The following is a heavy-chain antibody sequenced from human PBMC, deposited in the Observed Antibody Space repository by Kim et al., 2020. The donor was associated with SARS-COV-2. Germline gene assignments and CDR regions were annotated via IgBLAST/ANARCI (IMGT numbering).Heavy chain of an antibody. CDR2: VNT. D-gene: IGHD1-26*01. Sequence: VNTNYAQKLQGRVTMTTDTSTSTAYMELRSLRSDDTAVYYCARGVGATDYWGQGTLVTVSS. V-gene: IGHV1-18*01. CDR3: ARGVGATDY. J-gene: IGHJ4*02.